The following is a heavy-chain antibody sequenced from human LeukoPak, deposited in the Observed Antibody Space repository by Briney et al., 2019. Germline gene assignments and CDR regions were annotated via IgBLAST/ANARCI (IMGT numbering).Heavy chain of an antibody. CDR3: ARQARYCTNGVCYRGHEDDY. Sequence: ASVKVPWKASGYTFTSYYMHWVRQAPGQGLEWMGIINPSGGSTSYAQKFQGRVTMTRDTSTSTVYMELSSLRSEDTAVYYCARQARYCTNGVCYRGHEDDYWGQGTLVTVSS. V-gene: IGHV1-46*01. J-gene: IGHJ4*02. CDR2: INPSGGST. D-gene: IGHD2-8*01. CDR1: GYTFTSYY.